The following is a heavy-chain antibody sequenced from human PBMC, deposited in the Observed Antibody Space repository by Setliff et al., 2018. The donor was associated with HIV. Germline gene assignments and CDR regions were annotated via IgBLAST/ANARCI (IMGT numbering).Heavy chain of an antibody. J-gene: IGHJ6*03. Sequence: ASVKVSCKPSGYTFTNYDINWVRQAAGQGLEWMGWMNPGSRNTGYAQRLEGSVTMTWDASISTAYMELNNVKFEDTAVYYCARARTDHYDRGRRSHYYIDVWARGATVTVS. CDR2: MNPGSRNT. D-gene: IGHD3-22*01. V-gene: IGHV1-8*02. CDR3: ARARTDHYDRGRRSHYYIDV. CDR1: GYTFTNYD.